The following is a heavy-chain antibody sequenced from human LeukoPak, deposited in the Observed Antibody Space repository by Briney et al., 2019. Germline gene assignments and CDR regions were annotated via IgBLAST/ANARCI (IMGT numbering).Heavy chain of an antibody. CDR1: GFTFSSYE. J-gene: IGHJ4*02. D-gene: IGHD3-10*01. CDR2: ISSSGSTI. V-gene: IGHV3-48*03. Sequence: PGGSLRLSCAASGFTFSSYEMNWVRQAPGKGLEWVSYISSSGSTIYYADSVKGRFTISRDNARNSLYLQMNSLRAEDTAVYYCARGRYYFGSGSFYGSLYYFDYWGQGTLVTVSS. CDR3: ARGRYYFGSGSFYGSLYYFDY.